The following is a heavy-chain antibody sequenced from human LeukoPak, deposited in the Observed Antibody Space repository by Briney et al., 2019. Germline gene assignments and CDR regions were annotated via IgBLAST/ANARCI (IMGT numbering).Heavy chain of an antibody. Sequence: GGSLRLSCTASGFTFSRYGMSWVRQAPGNGLEWVSAISGSGGSTYYAASVKGRFTISRDNFKNTMYMQMNSPRAEDAAVYYCAKDRGSVLVRGVSLDYWGQGTLVIVSS. V-gene: IGHV3-23*01. CDR2: ISGSGGST. CDR3: AKDRGSVLVRGVSLDY. D-gene: IGHD3-10*01. J-gene: IGHJ4*02. CDR1: GFTFSRYG.